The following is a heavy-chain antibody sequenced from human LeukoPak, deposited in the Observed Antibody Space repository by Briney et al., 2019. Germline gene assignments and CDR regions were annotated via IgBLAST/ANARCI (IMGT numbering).Heavy chain of an antibody. Sequence: GGSLRLSCAASGFTFSSYSMNWVRQAPGKGLEWVSYISSSSSTIYYADSVKGRFTISRDNAKNSLYLQMNSLRAEDTAVYYCARVRRGGAFDIWGQGTMVTVSS. V-gene: IGHV3-48*01. D-gene: IGHD1-1*01. CDR2: ISSSSSTI. J-gene: IGHJ3*02. CDR1: GFTFSSYS. CDR3: ARVRRGGAFDI.